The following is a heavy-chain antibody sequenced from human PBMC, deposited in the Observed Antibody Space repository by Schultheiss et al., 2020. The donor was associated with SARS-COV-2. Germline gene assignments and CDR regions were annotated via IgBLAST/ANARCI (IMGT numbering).Heavy chain of an antibody. CDR3: ARASWYFDL. CDR2: ISWNSGSI. CDR1: GFTFDDYA. J-gene: IGHJ2*01. Sequence: GGSLRLSCAASGFTFDDYAMHWVRQAPGKGLEWVSGISWNSGSIGYADSVKGRFTISRDNSKNTLYLQMNSLRAEDTAVYYCARASWYFDLWGRGTLVTVSS. V-gene: IGHV3-9*01.